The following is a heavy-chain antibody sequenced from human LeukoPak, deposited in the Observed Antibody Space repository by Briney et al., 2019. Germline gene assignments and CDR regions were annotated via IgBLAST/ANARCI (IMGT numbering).Heavy chain of an antibody. CDR1: GFTFSSYS. J-gene: IGHJ4*02. Sequence: GGSLRLSCAASGFTFSSYSMNWVRQAPGKGLEWVSYISSSSNTIYYADSVKGRFTISRDNAKNSLYLQMNSLTAEDTAVYYCARALSAAGNYWGQGTLVTVSS. CDR3: ARALSAAGNY. V-gene: IGHV3-48*01. CDR2: ISSSSNTI. D-gene: IGHD6-13*01.